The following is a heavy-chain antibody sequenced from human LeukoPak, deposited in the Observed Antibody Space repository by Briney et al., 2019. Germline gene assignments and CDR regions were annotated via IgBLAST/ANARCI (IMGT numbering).Heavy chain of an antibody. V-gene: IGHV3-23*01. CDR2: ISGSGDNT. D-gene: IGHD3-22*01. J-gene: IGHJ4*02. CDR1: GFTFSSYA. CDR3: VKNCYDSGRHYYFFDY. Sequence: GGSLRLSCAASGFTFSSYAMSWVRQAPGKGLEWVSLISGSGDNTYHADSVKGRFTISRDNSKNTLFLQMNSLRAEDTAVYYCVKNCYDSGRHYYFFDYWGQGTLVTVSS.